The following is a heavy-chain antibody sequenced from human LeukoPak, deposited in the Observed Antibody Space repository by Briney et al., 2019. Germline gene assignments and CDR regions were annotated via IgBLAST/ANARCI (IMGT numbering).Heavy chain of an antibody. Sequence: GGSLRLSCAASGFTFSSYWMSWVRQAPGKGLEWVANIKRDGSEKYYVDSVKGRFTISRDNAKNSLYLQMNSLRAEDTAVYYCARYIVQDAFDIWGQGTMVTVSS. CDR3: ARYIVQDAFDI. CDR1: GFTFSSYW. D-gene: IGHD2/OR15-2a*01. CDR2: IKRDGSEK. V-gene: IGHV3-7*01. J-gene: IGHJ3*02.